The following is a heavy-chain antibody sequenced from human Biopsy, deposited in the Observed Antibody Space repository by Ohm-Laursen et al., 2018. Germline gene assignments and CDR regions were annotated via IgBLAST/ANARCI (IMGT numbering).Heavy chain of an antibody. Sequence: SDTLSLTCTVSGGSLSSYYWSWIRQPAGKGLEWIGRIYSSGSTNYNPSLKSRVTLSMDTSKRQFSLKLNSVTAADTAVYYCARDYDTSGYYYVSWGQGTLVTVSS. V-gene: IGHV4-4*07. CDR1: GGSLSSYY. J-gene: IGHJ5*02. CDR2: IYSSGST. CDR3: ARDYDTSGYYYVS. D-gene: IGHD3-22*01.